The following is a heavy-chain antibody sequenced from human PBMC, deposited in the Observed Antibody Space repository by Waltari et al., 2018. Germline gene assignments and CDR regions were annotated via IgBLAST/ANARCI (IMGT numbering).Heavy chain of an antibody. J-gene: IGHJ4*02. CDR2: ITWDARST. V-gene: IGHV3-43D*04. CDR1: GFTFDDFA. CDR3: ARDDRDGLPDYFDF. Sequence: EVQLEESGGGVVQPGGSLRLSCAASGFTFDDFAMHWVRQAPGKGLEWVSLITWDARSTYYADSVKGRFAISRDNGKDFLYLQMNSLSTEDTAMYYCARDDRDGLPDYFDFWGQGTLVTVSS. D-gene: IGHD2-8*01.